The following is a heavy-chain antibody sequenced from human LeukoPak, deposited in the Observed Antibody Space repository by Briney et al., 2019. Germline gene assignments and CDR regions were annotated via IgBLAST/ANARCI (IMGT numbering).Heavy chain of an antibody. V-gene: IGHV3-64*01. CDR3: ARDRESYYDILTGQIGTAYFDY. D-gene: IGHD3-9*01. CDR2: ISSKGGST. J-gene: IGHJ4*02. CDR1: GFTLSSYA. Sequence: SGGSLRLSCAASGFTLSSYAMHWVRQAPGKGLEYVSAISSKGGSTYYANSVKGRFTISRDNSKNTLYLQMGSLRAEDMAVYYCARDRESYYDILTGQIGTAYFDYWGQGTLVTVSS.